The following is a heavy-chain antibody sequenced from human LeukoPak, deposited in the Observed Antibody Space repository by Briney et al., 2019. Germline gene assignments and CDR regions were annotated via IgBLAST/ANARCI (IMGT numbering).Heavy chain of an antibody. CDR1: GFTFSSYA. Sequence: PGGSLRLSCAASGFTFSSYAMHWVRQAPGKGLEWVAVISYDGSNKYYADSVKGRFTISRDNSKNTLYLQMNSLRAEDTAVYYCARAPEITTTADYWGQGTLVTVSS. V-gene: IGHV3-30-3*01. CDR2: ISYDGSNK. D-gene: IGHD4-17*01. CDR3: ARAPEITTTADY. J-gene: IGHJ4*02.